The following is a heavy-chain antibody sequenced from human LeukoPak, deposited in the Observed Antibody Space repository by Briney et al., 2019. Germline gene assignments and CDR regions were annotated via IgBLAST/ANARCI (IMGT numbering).Heavy chain of an antibody. CDR3: AKRARDVPKTADYDY. Sequence: GGSLRLSCAASGFTFSAFAMTGVRQAPGKGLEWVAVICGRDGSTYYADSEKSRFSISRDNSKSPFYLQMNSRSREDAALYCWAKRARDVPKTADYDYWGQGALVTVSS. D-gene: IGHD2-21*02. V-gene: IGHV3-23*01. CDR2: ICGRDGST. CDR1: GFTFSAFA. J-gene: IGHJ4*02.